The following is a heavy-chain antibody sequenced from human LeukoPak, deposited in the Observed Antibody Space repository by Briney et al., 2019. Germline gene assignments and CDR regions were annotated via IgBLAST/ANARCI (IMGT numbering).Heavy chain of an antibody. CDR3: GRVEAYYGSGSYSDY. V-gene: IGHV3-7*01. CDR2: INQDGSEK. D-gene: IGHD3-10*01. J-gene: IGHJ4*02. Sequence: GGSLRLSCAASGFTFSSYWMSWVRQAPGKGLEWVANINQDGSEKYYVDSVKGRFTISRDNAKKSLYLQMNSLRAEDTAVYYCGRVEAYYGSGSYSDYWGQGTLVTVSS. CDR1: GFTFSSYW.